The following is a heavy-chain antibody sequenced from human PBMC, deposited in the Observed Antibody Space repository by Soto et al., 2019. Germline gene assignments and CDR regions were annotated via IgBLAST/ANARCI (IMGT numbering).Heavy chain of an antibody. CDR1: GYTFTSYP. J-gene: IGHJ4*02. CDR3: ARDVGATAD. CDR2: INAGNGNT. D-gene: IGHD1-26*01. Sequence: QVQLVQSGAEVKKPGASVKVSCKASGYTFTSYPMHWVRQAPGQRLEWMGWINAGNGNTKYSQKFQGRVTITRYTSASTAYRELSSLRSEDTALYYSARDVGATADWGQGTLVTFSS. V-gene: IGHV1-3*01.